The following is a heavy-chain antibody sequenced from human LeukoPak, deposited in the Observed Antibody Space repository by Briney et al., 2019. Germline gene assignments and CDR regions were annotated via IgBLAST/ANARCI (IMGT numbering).Heavy chain of an antibody. V-gene: IGHV1-2*02. D-gene: IGHD6-13*01. Sequence: ASVKVSCKASEYTFTGYYMHWVRQAPGQGLEWMGWLNPNSGGTNYAQKFQGRVTMTRDTSISTAYMDLRSLTFDDTAVYYCVRGRTTVAEAGLLFVYWGQGTLVTVSS. CDR2: LNPNSGGT. J-gene: IGHJ4*02. CDR1: EYTFTGYY. CDR3: VRGRTTVAEAGLLFVY.